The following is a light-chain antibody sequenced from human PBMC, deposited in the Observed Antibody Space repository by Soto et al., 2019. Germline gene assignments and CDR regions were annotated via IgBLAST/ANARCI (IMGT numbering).Light chain of an antibody. V-gene: IGLV1-51*02. CDR3: GTWDSSLSGSV. CDR1: TSNIGNNY. CDR2: END. J-gene: IGLJ1*01. Sequence: QSVLTQPPSVSAAPGQKVTISCSGSTSNIGNNYVSWFQQLPGTAPKLLVYENDKRPAGITDRFAGSTSSTSATLGITGLQIGDESDYYCGTWDSSLSGSVFATGTKVTVL.